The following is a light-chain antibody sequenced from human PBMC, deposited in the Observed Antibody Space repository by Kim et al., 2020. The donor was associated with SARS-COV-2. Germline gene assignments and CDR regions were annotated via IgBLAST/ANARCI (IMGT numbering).Light chain of an antibody. CDR2: AAS. CDR3: QQYASFPYN. CDR1: RAISSN. V-gene: IGKV1-16*01. Sequence: STSIRDRFTITCRACRAISSNLACFQQKPGKAPKSLIFAASALQTGVPSRFRGSGSGTEFTLTISSLQPEDFATYYCQQYASFPYNFGQGTKLEI. J-gene: IGKJ2*01.